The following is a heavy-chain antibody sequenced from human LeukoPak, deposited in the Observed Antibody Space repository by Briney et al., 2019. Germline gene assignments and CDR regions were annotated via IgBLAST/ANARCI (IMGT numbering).Heavy chain of an antibody. CDR2: INPSGGST. CDR1: GYTFTSYY. V-gene: IGHV1-46*01. Sequence: GASVKVSCKASGYTFTSYYMHWVRQAPGQGLEWMGIINPSGGSTSYAQKFQGRVTMTRDTSTSTVYMELSSLRSEETAVYYCAREGLAAAGILYFDYWGQGTLVTVSS. D-gene: IGHD6-13*01. CDR3: AREGLAAAGILYFDY. J-gene: IGHJ4*02.